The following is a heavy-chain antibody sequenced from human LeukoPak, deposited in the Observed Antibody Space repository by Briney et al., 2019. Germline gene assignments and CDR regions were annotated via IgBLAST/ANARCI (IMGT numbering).Heavy chain of an antibody. Sequence: GGSLRLSCAASGFTFNNYAMNWVRQAPGKGLEWVSHISPSGDSTYYADSVKGRFTISRDNSKSTLYLQMNSLRVEDTAVYYCAREVTDWGQGTLVSVSS. CDR2: ISPSGDST. CDR1: GFTFNNYA. V-gene: IGHV3-23*01. J-gene: IGHJ4*02. D-gene: IGHD2-21*02. CDR3: AREVTD.